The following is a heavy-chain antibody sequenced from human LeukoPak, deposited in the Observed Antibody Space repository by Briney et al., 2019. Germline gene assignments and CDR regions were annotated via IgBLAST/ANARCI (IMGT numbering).Heavy chain of an antibody. J-gene: IGHJ4*02. CDR3: ARDSGYNPALFDY. CDR2: IYYSGST. V-gene: IGHV4-31*03. D-gene: IGHD5-12*01. CDR1: GGSISSGGYY. Sequence: KPSETLSLTCTVSGGSISSGGYYWSWIRQHPGKGLEWIGYIYYSGSTYYNPSLKSRVTISVDTSKNQFSLKLSSVTAADTAVYYCARDSGYNPALFDYWGQGTLVTVSS.